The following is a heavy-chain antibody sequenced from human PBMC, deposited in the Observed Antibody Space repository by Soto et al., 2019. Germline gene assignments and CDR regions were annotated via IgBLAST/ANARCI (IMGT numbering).Heavy chain of an antibody. D-gene: IGHD5-12*01. J-gene: IGHJ6*02. CDR3: AREGLDIVATIRTRYYYYYYGMDV. Sequence: NPSETLSLTCAVYGGSFSGYYWSWIRQPPGKGLEWIGEINHSGSTNYNPSLKSRVTISVDTSKNQFSLKLSSVTAADTAVYYCAREGLDIVATIRTRYYYYYYGMDVWGQGTTVTVSS. CDR1: GGSFSGYY. V-gene: IGHV4-34*01. CDR2: INHSGST.